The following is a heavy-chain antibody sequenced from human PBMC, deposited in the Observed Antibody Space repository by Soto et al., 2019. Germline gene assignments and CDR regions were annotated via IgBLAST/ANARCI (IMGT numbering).Heavy chain of an antibody. CDR3: AKSYGAFFWDY. CDR2: ISWNSGSI. V-gene: IGHV3-9*01. D-gene: IGHD3-16*01. J-gene: IGHJ4*02. Sequence: EVQLVESGGGLVQPGRSLRLSCAASGFTFDDYAMHWVRQAPGKGLEWVSGISWNSGSIGYADSVKGRFTISRDNAKNSLYLQMNSLRAEDTALYYCAKSYGAFFWDYWGQGTLVTVSS. CDR1: GFTFDDYA.